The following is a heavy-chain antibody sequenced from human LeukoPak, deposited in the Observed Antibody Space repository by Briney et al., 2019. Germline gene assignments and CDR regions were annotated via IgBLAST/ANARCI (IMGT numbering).Heavy chain of an antibody. V-gene: IGHV4-59*01. J-gene: IGHJ5*02. CDR2: IHYTGST. CDR1: GGAISSYY. Sequence: SETLSLTCTVSGGAISSYYWSWIRQSPGKGLECIGYIHYTGSTNYNPSLKSRVTISVETYKNQFSLKLESVTAADTAVYYCARGGYYGSGNDFRFDPWGQGTLVTVSS. D-gene: IGHD3-10*01. CDR3: ARGGYYGSGNDFRFDP.